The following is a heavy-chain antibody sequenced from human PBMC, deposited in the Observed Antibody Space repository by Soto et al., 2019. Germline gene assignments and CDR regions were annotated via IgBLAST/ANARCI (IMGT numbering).Heavy chain of an antibody. V-gene: IGHV3-48*02. Sequence: PGGSLRLSCAASGFTVSRYVMSWVRQAPGKGLEWVSTISGSGSITWYADSVKGRFTISRDNAKNSLYLQMNSLRDEDTAVYYCARESRFLEWLSLNWFDPWGQGTLVTVSS. J-gene: IGHJ5*02. D-gene: IGHD3-3*01. CDR2: ISGSGSIT. CDR3: ARESRFLEWLSLNWFDP. CDR1: GFTVSRYV.